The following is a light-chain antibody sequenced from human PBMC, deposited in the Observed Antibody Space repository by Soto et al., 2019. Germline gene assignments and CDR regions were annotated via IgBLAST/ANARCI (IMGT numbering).Light chain of an antibody. CDR3: GSITRSSTSV. V-gene: IGLV2-14*01. CDR2: DVT. CDR1: SSDVGGFEY. J-gene: IGLJ1*01. Sequence: ARRQPDSECGSHGKSIAISCNRTSSDVGGFEYVSWYQHQPGKAPKLIIYDVTKRPSGVSNRFSGSKYGNTASLTISGIQAEDEGDYYCGSITRSSTSVFGTGTKVTVL.